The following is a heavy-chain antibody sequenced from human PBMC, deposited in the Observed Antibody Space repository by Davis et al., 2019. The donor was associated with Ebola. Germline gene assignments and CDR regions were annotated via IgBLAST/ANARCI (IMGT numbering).Heavy chain of an antibody. V-gene: IGHV4-34*01. CDR1: GGSLSGYY. CDR3: ARDRGSSWYNWFDP. J-gene: IGHJ5*02. D-gene: IGHD6-13*01. CDR2: IHHSGST. Sequence: MPGGSLRLSCAVYGGSLSGYYWSWIRQPPGKGLEWIGEIHHSGSTNYNPSLKSRVTISVDTSKNQFSLKLSSVTAADTAVYYCARDRGSSWYNWFDPWGQGTLVTVSS.